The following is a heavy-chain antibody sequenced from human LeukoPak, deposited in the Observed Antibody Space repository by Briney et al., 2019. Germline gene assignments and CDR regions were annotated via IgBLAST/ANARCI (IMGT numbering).Heavy chain of an antibody. J-gene: IGHJ6*03. D-gene: IGHD3-3*01. CDR2: IYYSGST. CDR1: GGSISSSSYY. CDR3: ARRYYDFWSGPGGYYYYMDV. Sequence: PSETLSLTCTVSGGSISSSSYYWGWIRQPPGKGLEWIGSIYYSGSTYYNPSLKSRVTISVDTSKNRFSLKLSSVTAADTAVYYCARRYYDFWSGPGGYYYYMDVWGKGTTVTVSS. V-gene: IGHV4-39*01.